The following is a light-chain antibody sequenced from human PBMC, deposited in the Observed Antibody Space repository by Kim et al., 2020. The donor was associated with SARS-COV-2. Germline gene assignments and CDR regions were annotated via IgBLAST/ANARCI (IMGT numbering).Light chain of an antibody. Sequence: QSVLTQPPSASGTPGQRVTISCSGSTFNIGNNLLHWYQHIPGTAPKLLIYNNNKRPSGVPDRFSGSTNSRSLGSLAISGLRSEDEADYYCATWDDTVRGPVIGGGTQLTVL. CDR2: NNN. CDR1: TFNIGNNL. V-gene: IGLV1-47*02. J-gene: IGLJ3*02. CDR3: ATWDDTVRGPV.